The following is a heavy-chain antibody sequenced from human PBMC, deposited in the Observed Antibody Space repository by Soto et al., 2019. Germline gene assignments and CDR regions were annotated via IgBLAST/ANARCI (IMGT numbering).Heavy chain of an antibody. D-gene: IGHD3-22*01. CDR1: GFTFSDHY. CDR3: ARAYYYDNSAYYLDY. J-gene: IGHJ4*02. V-gene: IGHV3-72*01. CDR2: TRNKANSYTT. Sequence: EVQLVESGGGLVQPGGSLRLSCAASGFTFSDHYMDWVRQAPVKGLEWLARTRNKANSYTTEYAASVKGRFTISRDDSKNSLYLQMNSLKTEDTAMYYCARAYYYDNSAYYLDYWGQGALVTVSS.